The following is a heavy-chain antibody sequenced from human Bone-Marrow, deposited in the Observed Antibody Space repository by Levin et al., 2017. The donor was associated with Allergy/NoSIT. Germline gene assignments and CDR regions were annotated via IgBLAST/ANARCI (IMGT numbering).Heavy chain of an antibody. D-gene: IGHD1-26*01. CDR3: ARDRSGTFSFDS. CDR1: GFTARNNH. CDR2: IDSGGYT. J-gene: IGHJ4*02. V-gene: IGHV3-53*01. Sequence: PGGSLRLSCAASGFTARNNHMSWVRQGPGKGLEWVSVIDSGGYTYYADSVKGRFSLSRDISKNTLYLQMNSLRAEDTAVYYCARDRSGTFSFDSWGQGTLVTVSS.